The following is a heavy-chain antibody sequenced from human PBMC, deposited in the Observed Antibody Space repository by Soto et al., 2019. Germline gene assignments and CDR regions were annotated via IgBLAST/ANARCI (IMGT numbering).Heavy chain of an antibody. CDR1: GASISSYY. CDR2: IYKSGST. V-gene: IGHV4-59*01. Sequence: QLQESGPGLVKPSETLSLTCTVSGASISSYYWSWIRQSPGKGLEWIGYIYKSGSTNYNPSLKSRVTISVDMSKNQFSLRLSSVTAADTAVYYCASGLSSDWLASWGQGTLVTVSS. CDR3: ASGLSSDWLAS. J-gene: IGHJ5*01. D-gene: IGHD6-19*01.